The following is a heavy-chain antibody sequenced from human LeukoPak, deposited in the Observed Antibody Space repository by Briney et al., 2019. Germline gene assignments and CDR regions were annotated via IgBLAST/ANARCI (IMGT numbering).Heavy chain of an antibody. J-gene: IGHJ4*02. CDR1: GGSISSYY. Sequence: SETLSLTCTVSGGSISSYYWSWIRQPPGKGLEWIGYIYYSGSTNYNPSLKSRATISVDTSKNQFSLKLSSVTAADTAVYYCARRRGYCSGGSCYFYFDYWGQGTLVTVSS. V-gene: IGHV4-59*08. D-gene: IGHD2-15*01. CDR2: IYYSGST. CDR3: ARRRGYCSGGSCYFYFDY.